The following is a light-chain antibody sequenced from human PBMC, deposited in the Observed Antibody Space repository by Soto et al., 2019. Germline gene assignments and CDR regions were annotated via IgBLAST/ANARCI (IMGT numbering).Light chain of an antibody. CDR3: TSWTTSTTMI. Sequence: QLVLTQPASMSGSPGQSITISCTGTSSDIGAYNYVSWYQQHPGKAPKLMIYDVNIRPSGVSNRFSGSKSGNTASLTISGLQAEDEADYYCTSWTTSTTMIFGGGTKVTVL. CDR2: DVN. CDR1: SSDIGAYNY. V-gene: IGLV2-14*03. J-gene: IGLJ2*01.